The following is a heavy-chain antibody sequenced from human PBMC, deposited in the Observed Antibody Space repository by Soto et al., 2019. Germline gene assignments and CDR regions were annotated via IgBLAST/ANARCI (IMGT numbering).Heavy chain of an antibody. D-gene: IGHD3-22*01. CDR3: VVVITRRNPHDY. Sequence: GGSLRLSCAASGFTFSSYSMNWVRQAPGKGLEWVSSISRSAGNTYYADSVKGRFTISRDNSKNTLYLQMNSLRAEDTAVYYGVVVITRRNPHDYWGQGTLVTVSS. V-gene: IGHV3-21*04. CDR1: GFTFSSYS. J-gene: IGHJ4*02. CDR2: ISRSAGNT.